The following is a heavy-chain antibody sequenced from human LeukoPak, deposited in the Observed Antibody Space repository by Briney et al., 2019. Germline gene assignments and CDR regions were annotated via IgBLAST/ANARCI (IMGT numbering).Heavy chain of an antibody. CDR2: IYYSGST. D-gene: IGHD3-10*01. V-gene: IGHV4-39*07. CDR3: ARRSGSYYKPYYFYY. CDR1: GGSISSSSYY. Sequence: SETLSLTCTVSGGSISSSSYYWGWIRQPPGKGLEWIGSIYYSGSTYYNPSLKSRVTISVDTSKNQFSLKLSSVTAADTAVYYCARRSGSYYKPYYFYYWGQGTLVTVSS. J-gene: IGHJ4*02.